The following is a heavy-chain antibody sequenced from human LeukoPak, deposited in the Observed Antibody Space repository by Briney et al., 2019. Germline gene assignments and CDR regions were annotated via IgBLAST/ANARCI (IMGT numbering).Heavy chain of an antibody. V-gene: IGHV1-2*02. D-gene: IGHD5-12*01. CDR1: GYTFTGYY. J-gene: IGHJ4*02. CDR3: ARDRATPGANDY. Sequence: ASVKVSCKASGYTFTGYYMHWVRQAPGQGLEWMGWINPNSGGTNYAQKLQGRVTMTTDTSTSTAYMELRSLRSDDTAVYYCARDRATPGANDYWGQGTLVTVSS. CDR2: INPNSGGT.